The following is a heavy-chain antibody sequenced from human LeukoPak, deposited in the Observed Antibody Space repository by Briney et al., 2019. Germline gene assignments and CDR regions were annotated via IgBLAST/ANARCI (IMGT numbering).Heavy chain of an antibody. D-gene: IGHD2-15*01. Sequence: GRSLRLSSAASGFTFSSYGMHWVRQAPGKGLEWVAVISYDGGNKYYADSVKGRFTISRDNSKNTLYLQMNSLRAEDTAVYYCALGLGYCSGGSCYSTDYWGQGTLVTVSS. V-gene: IGHV3-30*03. CDR2: ISYDGGNK. CDR1: GFTFSSYG. CDR3: ALGLGYCSGGSCYSTDY. J-gene: IGHJ4*02.